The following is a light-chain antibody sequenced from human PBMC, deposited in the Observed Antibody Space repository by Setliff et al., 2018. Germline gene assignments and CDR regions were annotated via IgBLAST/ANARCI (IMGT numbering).Light chain of an antibody. CDR1: GSDVGGYTY. J-gene: IGLJ3*02. Sequence: SALAQPASVSGSPGQSITISCTGTGSDVGGYTYVSWYQQHPGKAPKLLIFGVSNRPSGVSNRFSASKSGNTASLAISGLQAEDEADYYCSSYTTDSTLVFGGGTQLTVL. CDR2: GVS. CDR3: SSYTTDSTLV. V-gene: IGLV2-14*03.